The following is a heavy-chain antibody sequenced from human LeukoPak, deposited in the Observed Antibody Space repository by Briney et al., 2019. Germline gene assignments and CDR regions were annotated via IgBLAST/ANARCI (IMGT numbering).Heavy chain of an antibody. CDR2: IYYSGST. D-gene: IGHD3-10*01. V-gene: IGHV4-59*01. J-gene: IGHJ4*02. Sequence: SETLSLTCTVSGGSISSYYWSWIRQPPGQGLEWIGYIYYSGSTNYNPSLKSRITISVDTSKNQFSLKLSSVTAADTAGYYCASGIRSWFGELFFDYWGQGTLVTVSS. CDR1: GGSISSYY. CDR3: ASGIRSWFGELFFDY.